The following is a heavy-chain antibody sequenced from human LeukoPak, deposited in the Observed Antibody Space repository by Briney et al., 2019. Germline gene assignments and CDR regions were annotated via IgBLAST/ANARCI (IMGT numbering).Heavy chain of an antibody. CDR1: GYTFTGYY. CDR2: INPNSGGT. Sequence: ASVKVSCKASGYTFTGYYMHWVRQAPGQGLEWMGWINPNSGGTNYAQKFQGRVTMTGDTSISTAYMELSRLRSDDTAVYYCARGPPGAIFGAIDYWGQGTLVTVSS. V-gene: IGHV1-2*02. CDR3: ARGPPGAIFGAIDY. J-gene: IGHJ4*02. D-gene: IGHD3-3*01.